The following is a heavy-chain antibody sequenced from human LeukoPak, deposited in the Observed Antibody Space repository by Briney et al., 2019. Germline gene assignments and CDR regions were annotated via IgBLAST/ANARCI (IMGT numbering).Heavy chain of an antibody. Sequence: SQTLSLTCTVSGGSISSGGYYWSWIRQHPGKGLEWIGYIYYSGSTYYNPSLKSRVTISVDTSKNQFSLKLSSVTAAVTAVSFCARVEAWGEGEAAALFDYWGQGTLVIVSS. CDR2: IYYSGST. J-gene: IGHJ4*02. CDR1: GGSISSGGYY. D-gene: IGHD6-13*01. CDR3: ARVEAWGEGEAAALFDY. V-gene: IGHV4-31*03.